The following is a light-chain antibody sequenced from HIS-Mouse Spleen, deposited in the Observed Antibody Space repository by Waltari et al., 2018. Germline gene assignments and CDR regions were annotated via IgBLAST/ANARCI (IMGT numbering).Light chain of an antibody. V-gene: IGKV1-5*03. CDR3: QQYNRYIVT. J-gene: IGKJ3*01. CDR2: KAS. CDR1: QSSSSW. Sequence: IQLTQSPSTLSASVRARVTTTCRASQSSSSWLAWYQQKPGKAPKLLIYKASSVESGVASRFSGSGAGTEFTLTISRLQPDDFATYYCQQYNRYIVTFGPGTKVDIK.